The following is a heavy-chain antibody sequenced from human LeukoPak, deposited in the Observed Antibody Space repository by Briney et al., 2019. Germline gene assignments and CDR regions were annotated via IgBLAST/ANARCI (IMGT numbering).Heavy chain of an antibody. J-gene: IGHJ4*02. V-gene: IGHV4-59*01. D-gene: IGHD3-22*01. CDR3: CAYYYESGGYYRWDY. Sequence: SETLSLTCTVSGGSISSYYWSWIRQPPGKGLEWIGYIYYSGSTNYNPSLKSRVTISVDTSKNQFSLKLSSVTAADTAVYYCCAYYYESGGYYRWDYWGRGTLVTVSS. CDR1: GGSISSYY. CDR2: IYYSGST.